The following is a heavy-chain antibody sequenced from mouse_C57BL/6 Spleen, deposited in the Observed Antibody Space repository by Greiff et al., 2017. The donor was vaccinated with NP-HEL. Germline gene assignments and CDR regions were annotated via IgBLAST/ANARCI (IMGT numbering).Heavy chain of an antibody. CDR2: ISDGGSYT. Sequence: EVHLVESGGGLVKPGGSLKLSCAASGFTFSSYAMSWVRQTPEKRLEWVATISDGGSYTYYPDNVKGRFTISRDNAKNNLYLQMSHLKSEDTAMYYCARRGYRDYDRAFAYWGQGTLVTVSA. CDR1: GFTFSSYA. J-gene: IGHJ3*01. CDR3: ARRGYRDYDRAFAY. D-gene: IGHD2-4*01. V-gene: IGHV5-4*01.